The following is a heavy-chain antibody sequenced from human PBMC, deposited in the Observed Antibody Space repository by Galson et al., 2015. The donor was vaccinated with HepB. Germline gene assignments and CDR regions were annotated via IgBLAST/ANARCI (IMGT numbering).Heavy chain of an antibody. D-gene: IGHD7-27*01. J-gene: IGHJ3*02. CDR3: ARSPNWFDASDI. Sequence: PLGLSCAASGFTLSSYSMSWVRQAPGKGLEWVSSISSSSTYIYNADSVKGRFTISRDNAQNSLYLQMNALRAEDTAVYYCARSPNWFDASDIWGQGTMVAVSS. CDR2: ISSSSTYI. CDR1: GFTLSSYS. V-gene: IGHV3-21*01.